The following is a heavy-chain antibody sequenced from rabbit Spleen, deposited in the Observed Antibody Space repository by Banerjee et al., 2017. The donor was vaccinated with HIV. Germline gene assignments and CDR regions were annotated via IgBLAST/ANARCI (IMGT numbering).Heavy chain of an antibody. V-gene: IGHV1S45*01. CDR3: ARDTGSSFSSYGMDL. D-gene: IGHD8-1*01. CDR1: GFPFSDKAV. Sequence: QEQLVESGGGLVKPGASLTLTCKASGFPFSDKAVMCWVRQAPGKGLEWIACIYTGNSKTYYANWAKGRFTISKTSSTTVTLQMTSLTAADTATYFCARDTGSSFSSYGMDLWGPGTLVTVS. CDR2: IYTGNSKT. J-gene: IGHJ6*01.